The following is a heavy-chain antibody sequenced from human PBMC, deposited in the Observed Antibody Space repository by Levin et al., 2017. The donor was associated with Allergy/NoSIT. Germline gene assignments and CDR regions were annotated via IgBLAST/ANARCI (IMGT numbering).Heavy chain of an antibody. D-gene: IGHD3-22*01. J-gene: IGHJ3*02. CDR2: ISDSGST. V-gene: IGHV4-61*03. CDR3: ARDFYYDSRGYYNDAFDI. Sequence: SETLSLTCTVSGGSVSSGSSYWSWIRQPPGKGLEWIGYISDSGSTNYNPSLKSRVTISIDTSKNHFSLNLTSATAADTAVYYCARDFYYDSRGYYNDAFDIRGQGTMVTVSS. CDR1: GGSVSSGSSY.